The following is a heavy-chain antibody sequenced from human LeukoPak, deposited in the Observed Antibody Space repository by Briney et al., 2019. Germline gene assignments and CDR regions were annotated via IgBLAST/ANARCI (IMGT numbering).Heavy chain of an antibody. CDR3: ARDRHLGIEWHYYYYYYMDV. D-gene: IGHD7-27*01. CDR2: INWNGGST. Sequence: GGSLRLSCAASGFTFNDYGMSWVRQAPGKGLEWVSGINWNGGSTGYADSVKGRFTISRDNAKNSLYLQMNSLRAEDTALYYCARDRHLGIEWHYYYYYYMDVWGKGTTVTVSS. J-gene: IGHJ6*03. CDR1: GFTFNDYG. V-gene: IGHV3-20*04.